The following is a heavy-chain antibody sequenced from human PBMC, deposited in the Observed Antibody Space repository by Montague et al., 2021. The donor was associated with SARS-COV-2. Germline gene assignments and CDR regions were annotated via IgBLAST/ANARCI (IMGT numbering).Heavy chain of an antibody. CDR2: ISSSGSTI. CDR1: GFTFSSYE. J-gene: IGHJ6*02. V-gene: IGHV3-48*03. Sequence: SLRLSCAASGFTFSSYEMNWVRQAPGKGLEWVSYISSSGSTIYYADSVKGRFTISRDNAKNSLYPQMNSLRAEDTAVYYCARKSTYYYYYDSSGYYYYYGMDVWGQGTTVTVSS. D-gene: IGHD3-22*01. CDR3: ARKSTYYYYYDSSGYYYYYGMDV.